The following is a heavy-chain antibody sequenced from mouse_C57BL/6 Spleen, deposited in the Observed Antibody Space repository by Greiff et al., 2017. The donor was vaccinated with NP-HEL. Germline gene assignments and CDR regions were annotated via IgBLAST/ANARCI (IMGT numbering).Heavy chain of an antibody. V-gene: IGHV1-81*01. CDR1: GYTFTSYG. CDR2: IYPRSGNT. J-gene: IGHJ4*01. Sequence: QVQLKESGAELARPGASVKLSCKASGYTFTSYGISWVKQRTGQGLEWIGEIYPRSGNTYYNEKFKGKATLTADKSSSTAYMELRSLTSEDSAVYFCARLDDYYGSSYDYAMDYWGQGTSVTVSS. D-gene: IGHD1-1*01. CDR3: ARLDDYYGSSYDYAMDY.